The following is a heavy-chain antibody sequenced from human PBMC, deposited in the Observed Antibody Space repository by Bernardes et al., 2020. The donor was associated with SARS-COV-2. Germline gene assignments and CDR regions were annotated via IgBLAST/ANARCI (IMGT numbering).Heavy chain of an antibody. CDR3: AKLPAEFYGSGSSAFDI. J-gene: IGHJ3*02. Sequence: SLRLSCAASGFTFNDYALHWVRQAPGKGLEWVSGISWNSGSIGYADSVKGRFTISRDNAKNSLYLQMNSLRAEDTALYYCAKLPAEFYGSGSSAFDIGGQGTMVTVS. D-gene: IGHD3-10*01. V-gene: IGHV3-9*01. CDR1: GFTFNDYA. CDR2: ISWNSGSI.